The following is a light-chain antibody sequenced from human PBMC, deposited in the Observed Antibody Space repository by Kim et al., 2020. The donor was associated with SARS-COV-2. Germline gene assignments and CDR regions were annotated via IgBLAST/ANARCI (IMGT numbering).Light chain of an antibody. CDR2: RAS. J-gene: IGKJ2*01. Sequence: ATMGDRVTITCRASQDIHTWLALYQQKPGKAPKLLMYRASTLESGAPSRFSGSGSATEFILTIADLQPDDFATYYCQHYNSVPYTFGQGTKLEI. CDR3: QHYNSVPYT. CDR1: QDIHTW. V-gene: IGKV1-5*03.